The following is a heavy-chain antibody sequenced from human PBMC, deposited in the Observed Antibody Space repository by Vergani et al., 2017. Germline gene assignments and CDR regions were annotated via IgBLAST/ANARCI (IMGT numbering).Heavy chain of an antibody. D-gene: IGHD2-15*01. CDR1: GYTFTSYG. V-gene: IGHV1-18*01. J-gene: IGHJ5*02. CDR3: AREEETLGYCSGGSCYSGGGHWFDP. Sequence: QVQLVQSGAEVKKPGASVKVSCKASGYTFTSYGISWVRQAPGQGLEWMGWISAYNGNTNYSQKLQGRVTMTTDTSTSTAYMELRSLRSDDTAVYYCAREEETLGYCSGGSCYSGGGHWFDPWGQGTLVTVSS. CDR2: ISAYNGNT.